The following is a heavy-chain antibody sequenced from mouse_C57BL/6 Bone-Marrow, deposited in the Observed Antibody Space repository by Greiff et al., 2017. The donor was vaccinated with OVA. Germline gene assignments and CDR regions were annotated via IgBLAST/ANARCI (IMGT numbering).Heavy chain of an antibody. J-gene: IGHJ4*01. CDR2: IWTGGGT. CDR1: GFSLTSYA. D-gene: IGHD3-2*02. CDR3: GRGPGPLTTDY. Sequence: QVQLQQSGPGLVAPSPTLSITCTVSGFSLTSYAISWVRQPPGKGLEWLGVIWTGGGTNYNSAHKSRLSISKDDSKSQVFLKMNRLHTDVTDWYCGGRGPGPLTTDYWGQGTSVTVSS. V-gene: IGHV2-9-1*01.